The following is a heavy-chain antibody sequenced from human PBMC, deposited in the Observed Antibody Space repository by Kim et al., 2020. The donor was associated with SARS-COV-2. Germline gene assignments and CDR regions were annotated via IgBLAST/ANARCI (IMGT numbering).Heavy chain of an antibody. D-gene: IGHD5-12*01. J-gene: IGHJ3*02. Sequence: SETLSLTCTVSDGSISSSSYYWGWIRQTPGKGLEWIGSIYYSGSTYYNPSLKSRVTISVDTSKNQFSLKLSSVTAADTAVYYCAINTFLILPGYSGYVSRGGAFDIWGQGTMVTVSS. CDR3: AINTFLILPGYSGYVSRGGAFDI. V-gene: IGHV4-39*01. CDR1: DGSISSSSYY. CDR2: IYYSGST.